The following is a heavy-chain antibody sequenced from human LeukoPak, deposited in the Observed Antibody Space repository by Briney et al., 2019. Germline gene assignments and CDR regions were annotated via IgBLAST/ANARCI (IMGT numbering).Heavy chain of an antibody. CDR2: INHSGST. CDR3: ARDQYSSSWWSGIYFDY. CDR1: GGSFSGYY. D-gene: IGHD6-13*01. Sequence: SETLSLTCAVYGGSFSGYYWSWIRQPPGKGLEWIGEINHSGSTNYNPSLKSRVTISVDASKNQFSLKLSSVTAADTAVYYCARDQYSSSWWSGIYFDYWGQGTLVTVSS. J-gene: IGHJ4*02. V-gene: IGHV4-34*01.